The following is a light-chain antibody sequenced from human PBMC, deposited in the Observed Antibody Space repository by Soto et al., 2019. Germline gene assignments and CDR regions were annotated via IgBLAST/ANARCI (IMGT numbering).Light chain of an antibody. CDR1: SSDVGAHNY. CDR2: EVS. V-gene: IGLV2-14*01. Sequence: QSALTQPASVSGSPGQSITISCTGTSSDVGAHNYVSWYQQHPGKAPKLIIYEVSNRPSGVSNRFSGSKSGNTASLTISGLQAGDEAAYHCSSFTSSGTFYVFGTGTKLTVL. J-gene: IGLJ1*01. CDR3: SSFTSSGTFYV.